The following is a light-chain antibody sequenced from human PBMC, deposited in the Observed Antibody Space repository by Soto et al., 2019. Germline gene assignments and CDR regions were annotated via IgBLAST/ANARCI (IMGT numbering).Light chain of an antibody. CDR3: QQCGTSETI. CDR1: QTLSNSF. J-gene: IGKJ5*01. V-gene: IGKV3D-20*02. CDR2: DTS. Sequence: EIVLTHTPDPLSLSPGERAPLSCRASQTLSNSFIAWYQQKPGQAPRLLIYDTSSRATGVPDRYSASGSGTDFTLTISRLEPEDFAVFFCQQCGTSETIFGQGTRLEIK.